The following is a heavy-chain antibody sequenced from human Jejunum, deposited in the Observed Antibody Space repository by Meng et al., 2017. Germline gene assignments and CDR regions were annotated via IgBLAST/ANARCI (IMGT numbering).Heavy chain of an antibody. CDR3: ARTMTDFYDSSGYSHFDY. J-gene: IGHJ4*02. CDR1: GGYISGADYY. Sequence: QVQLQESGPGLVKHSQTLALTFTASGGYISGADYYWSWIRQPPGKGLEWIGDIFYSGTSHYNPSLKSRVFMSVDTSKNQFSLKLISVTAADTAVYYCARTMTDFYDSSGYSHFDYWGQGTLVTVSS. V-gene: IGHV4-30-4*01. D-gene: IGHD3-22*01. CDR2: IFYSGTS.